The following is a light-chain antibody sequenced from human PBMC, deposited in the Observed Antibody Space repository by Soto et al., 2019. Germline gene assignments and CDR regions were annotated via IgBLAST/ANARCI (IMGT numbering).Light chain of an antibody. V-gene: IGLV2-18*01. CDR3: SLYTSSSTWV. CDR1: SSDVGDYEH. J-gene: IGLJ3*02. Sequence: QSVLTQPPSVSGSPGQSVTISCTVTSSDVGDYEHVSWYQQAPGTAPKLIIFDVTNRPSGVPDRFSGSKSGNTPSLTSFRLQAEDEAEYYCSLYTSSSTWVFGGGTKLTVL. CDR2: DVT.